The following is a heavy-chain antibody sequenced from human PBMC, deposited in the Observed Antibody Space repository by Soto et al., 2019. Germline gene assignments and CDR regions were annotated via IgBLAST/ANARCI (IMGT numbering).Heavy chain of an antibody. D-gene: IGHD2-21*02. Sequence: GGSLRLSCAASGFTFDDYAMHWVRQAPGKGLEWVSGISWNSGSIGYADSVKGRFTISRDNAKNSLYLQMNSLRAEDTALYYCAKGDSENYMDVWGKGT. CDR2: ISWNSGSI. CDR3: AKGDSENYMDV. J-gene: IGHJ6*03. CDR1: GFTFDDYA. V-gene: IGHV3-9*01.